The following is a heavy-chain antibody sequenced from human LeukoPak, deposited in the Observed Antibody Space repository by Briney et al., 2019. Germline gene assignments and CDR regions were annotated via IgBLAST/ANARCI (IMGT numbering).Heavy chain of an antibody. CDR3: AKDITYGSGSYYGAFDI. CDR2: ISGNSCSI. J-gene: IGHJ3*02. Sequence: GGSLRLSCAASGFTFNDNAMNGVRQAPGKGLEGVSGISGNSCSIGYAASVKGRFTISTDNAKNSLYLQMNSLRAQDTALYYCAKDITYGSGSYYGAFDIWGQGTMVTVSS. D-gene: IGHD3-10*01. CDR1: GFTFNDNA. V-gene: IGHV3-9*01.